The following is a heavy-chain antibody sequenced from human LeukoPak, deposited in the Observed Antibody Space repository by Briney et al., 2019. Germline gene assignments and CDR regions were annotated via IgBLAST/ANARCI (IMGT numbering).Heavy chain of an antibody. CDR3: ARGAANSSDFRLVDN. CDR1: VYTFTGYY. Sequence: ASVKVSCKASVYTFTGYYMNWVRPAPGQGLEWMGWMNPDSGGTNYAQKFKGRVTITRDMSSSTAYMDLSRLRTDDTAVYYCARGAANSSDFRLVDNCGQGTLVTVSS. J-gene: IGHJ4*02. D-gene: IGHD6-19*01. CDR2: MNPDSGGT. V-gene: IGHV1-2*02.